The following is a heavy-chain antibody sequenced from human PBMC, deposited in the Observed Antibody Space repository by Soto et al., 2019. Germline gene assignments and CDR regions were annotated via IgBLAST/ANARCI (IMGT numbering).Heavy chain of an antibody. V-gene: IGHV3-74*01. J-gene: IGHJ4*02. Sequence: GGSLRLSCAASGFAFTNYWMYWVRQAPGKGLVWVSRIKSDGTITDYADSVKGRFTISRDNAKNTVFLQMNSLRAEDTAVYYCTRGRGNDNSDYWGQGTLVTVSS. CDR2: IKSDGTIT. CDR1: GFAFTNYW. D-gene: IGHD5-12*01. CDR3: TRGRGNDNSDY.